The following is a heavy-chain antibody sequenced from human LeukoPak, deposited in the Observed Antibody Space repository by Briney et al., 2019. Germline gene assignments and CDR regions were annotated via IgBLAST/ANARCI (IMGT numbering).Heavy chain of an antibody. CDR3: AKNIWTEMATIYYYMDV. J-gene: IGHJ6*03. D-gene: IGHD5-24*01. V-gene: IGHV3-23*01. CDR2: ISGSAYST. CDR1: GFTFSSYA. Sequence: GGSLRLSCAASGFTFSSYAMSWGRQAPGKGLEWLSAISGSAYSTYYADSVKGRFTISRDNSKNTLYLQMNSLRAEDTAVYYCAKNIWTEMATIYYYMDVWGKGTTVTVSS.